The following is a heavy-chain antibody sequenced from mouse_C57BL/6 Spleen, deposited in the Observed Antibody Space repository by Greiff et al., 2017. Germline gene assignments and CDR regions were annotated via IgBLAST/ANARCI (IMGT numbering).Heavy chain of an antibody. CDR1: GYSFTGYY. D-gene: IGHD2-5*01. CDR3: ARSPAYYSNSYAMDY. CDR2: IYPYNGVS. Sequence: EVKLVESGPELVKPGASVKISCKASGYSFTGYYMHWVKQSHGNILDWIGYIYPYNGVSSYNQKFKGKATLTVDKSSSTAYMELRSLTSEDSAVYYCARSPAYYSNSYAMDYWGQGTSVTVSS. J-gene: IGHJ4*01. V-gene: IGHV1-31*01.